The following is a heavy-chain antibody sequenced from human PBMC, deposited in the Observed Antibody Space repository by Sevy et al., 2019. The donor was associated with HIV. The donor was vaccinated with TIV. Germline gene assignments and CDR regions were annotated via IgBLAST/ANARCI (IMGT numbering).Heavy chain of an antibody. V-gene: IGHV3-15*01. Sequence: GGSLRLSCAASGFTFSNAWMSWVRQAPGKGLEWVGRIKSKTDGGTTDYAAPVKGRFTISRDDSKKTLYLQMNSLKTEDTAVYYCTTVRYSSSPDYYYYYYMDVWGKGTTVTVSS. J-gene: IGHJ6*03. CDR2: IKSKTDGGTT. CDR3: TTVRYSSSPDYYYYYYMDV. CDR1: GFTFSNAW. D-gene: IGHD6-6*01.